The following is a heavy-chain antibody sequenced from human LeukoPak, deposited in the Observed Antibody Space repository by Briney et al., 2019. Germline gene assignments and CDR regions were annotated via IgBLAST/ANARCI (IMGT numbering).Heavy chain of an antibody. CDR3: AKGVAGTPYYYYGMDV. D-gene: IGHD6-19*01. J-gene: IGHJ6*02. V-gene: IGHV3-30*18. CDR1: GFTFSSYG. Sequence: GGSLRLSCAASGFTFSSYGMHWVRQAPGKGLEWGADISYDGSNKYYADAVKGRFTISRDNSKNTLYLQMNSLRAEDTAVYYCAKGVAGTPYYYYGMDVWGQGTTVTVSS. CDR2: ISYDGSNK.